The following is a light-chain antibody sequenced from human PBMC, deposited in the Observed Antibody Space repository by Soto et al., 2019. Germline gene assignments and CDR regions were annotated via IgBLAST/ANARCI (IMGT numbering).Light chain of an antibody. CDR1: SSDVGAYKY. CDR3: YASTGSRTYV. V-gene: IGLV2-14*01. CDR2: DVS. Sequence: QSALTQPASVSGSPGQSIAISCTGTSSDVGAYKYVSWYHQHPAKAPKLMIYDVSSRPSGVSNRFAGSKSVTTASLTISGLQAEDEAAYYCYASTGSRTYVFGTGTKLPV. J-gene: IGLJ1*01.